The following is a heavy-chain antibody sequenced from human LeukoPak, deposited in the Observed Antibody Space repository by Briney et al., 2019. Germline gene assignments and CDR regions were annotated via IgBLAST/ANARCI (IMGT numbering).Heavy chain of an antibody. Sequence: PGGSLRLSCAAPGFTFSDYAMSWVRQAPGKGLEWVSGISGSGSGTYYEDSVKGRFTISRDNSKSTLYLQMNSLTVEDTTVFYCVKHKGELATSSAGFQYGMDVWGQGTAVTVSS. D-gene: IGHD6-13*01. J-gene: IGHJ6*02. CDR2: ISGSGSGT. V-gene: IGHV3-23*01. CDR1: GFTFSDYA. CDR3: VKHKGELATSSAGFQYGMDV.